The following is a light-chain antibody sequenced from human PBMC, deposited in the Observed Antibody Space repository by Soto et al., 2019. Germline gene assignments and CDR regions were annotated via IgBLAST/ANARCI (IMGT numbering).Light chain of an antibody. V-gene: IGLV4-60*03. CDR1: SGHSSYI. Sequence: QPVLTQSSSASASLGSSVKLTCTLSSGHSSYIIAWHQQQPGKAPRYLMKLEGSGSYNKGSGVPDRFSGSSSGADRYLTISNLQSEDEADYYCETWDSNTHVFGTGTKLT. CDR3: ETWDSNTHV. J-gene: IGLJ1*01. CDR2: LEGSGSY.